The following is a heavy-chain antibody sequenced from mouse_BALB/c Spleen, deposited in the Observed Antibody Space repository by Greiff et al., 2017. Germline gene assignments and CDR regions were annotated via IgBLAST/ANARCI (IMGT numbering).Heavy chain of an antibody. D-gene: IGHD1-1*01. CDR3: ARSRYYGSDYAMDY. J-gene: IGHJ4*01. CDR2: ISSGSSTI. CDR1: GFTFSSFG. Sequence: EVKLVESGGGLVQPGGSRKLSCAASGFTFSSFGMHWVRQAPEKGLEWVAYISSGSSTIYYADTVKGRFTISRDNPKNTLFLQMTSLRSEDTAMYYCARSRYYGSDYAMDYWGQGTSVTVSS. V-gene: IGHV5-17*02.